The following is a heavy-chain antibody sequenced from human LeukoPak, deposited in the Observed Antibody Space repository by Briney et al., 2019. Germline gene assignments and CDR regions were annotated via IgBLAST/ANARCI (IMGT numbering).Heavy chain of an antibody. D-gene: IGHD2-8*01. J-gene: IGHJ5*02. V-gene: IGHV4-59*11. CDR1: GGSISSHY. CDR2: IYYSGST. CDR3: ARDVRDWFDP. Sequence: PSETLSLTCTVSGGSISSHYWSWIRQPPGKGLEWIGYIYYSGSTNYNPSLKSRVTISVDTSKNQFSLKLSSVTAADTAVYYCARDVRDWFDPWGQGTLVTVSS.